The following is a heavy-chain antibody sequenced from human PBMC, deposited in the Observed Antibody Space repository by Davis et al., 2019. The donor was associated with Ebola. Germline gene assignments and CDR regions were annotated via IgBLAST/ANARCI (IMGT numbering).Heavy chain of an antibody. J-gene: IGHJ4*02. D-gene: IGHD5-18*01. CDR3: ARKYTYGFD. CDR2: ISYDGNNK. Sequence: PGGSLRLSCAASGFTFSTYAMHWVRQAPGKGLEWVAIISYDGNNKFYADSVKGRFTFSRDNSKNTLYLQMNNLRVEDTAVYYCARKYTYGFDWGQGTLVTVSS. CDR1: GFTFSTYA. V-gene: IGHV3-30*14.